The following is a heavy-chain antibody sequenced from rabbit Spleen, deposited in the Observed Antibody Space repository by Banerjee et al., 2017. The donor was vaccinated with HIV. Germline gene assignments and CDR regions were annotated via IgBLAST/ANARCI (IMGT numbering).Heavy chain of an antibody. CDR2: IDPFFGIT. J-gene: IGHJ4*01. Sequence: QSLEESGGDLVKPGSSLTLTCTASGFTFSSSHWMTWVRQAPGKGLEWIGYIDPFFGITYYATWVNGRFTISSHNAQNTLYLQLNSLTVADTATYFCVRSAYVSGSAFYGYFNLWGQGTLVTVS. D-gene: IGHD1-1*01. CDR1: GFTFSSSHW. CDR3: VRSAYVSGSAFYGYFNL. V-gene: IGHV1S40*01.